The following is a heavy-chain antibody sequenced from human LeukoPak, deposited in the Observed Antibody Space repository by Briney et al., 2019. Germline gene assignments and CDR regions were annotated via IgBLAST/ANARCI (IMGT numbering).Heavy chain of an antibody. V-gene: IGHV4-30-2*01. D-gene: IGHD2-2*01. CDR2: IYHSGST. CDR3: ARGPPEVAIRYCSSTSCYSGSTFDY. Sequence: SETLSLTCTVSGGSISSGGYYWSWIRQPPGKGLEWIGYIYHSGSTYYNPSLKSRVTISVDRSKNQFSLKLSSVTAADTAVYYCARGPPEVAIRYCSSTSCYSGSTFDYWGQGTLVTVSS. J-gene: IGHJ4*02. CDR1: GGSISSGGYY.